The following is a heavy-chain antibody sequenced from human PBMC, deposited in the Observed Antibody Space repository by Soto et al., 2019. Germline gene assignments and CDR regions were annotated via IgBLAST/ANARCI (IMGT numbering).Heavy chain of an antibody. V-gene: IGHV1-58*01. J-gene: IGHJ3*02. CDR3: AADYGYSSSSGTFDI. CDR2: IVVGSGNT. CDR1: GFTFTSSA. D-gene: IGHD6-6*01. Sequence: SVKVSCKASGFTFTSSAVQWVRQARGQRLEWIGWIVVGSGNTNYAQKFQERVTITRDMSTSTAYMELSSLRSEDTAVYYCAADYGYSSSSGTFDIWGQGTMDTVSS.